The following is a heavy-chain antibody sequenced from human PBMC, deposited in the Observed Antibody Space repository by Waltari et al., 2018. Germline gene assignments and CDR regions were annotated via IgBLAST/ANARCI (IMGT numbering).Heavy chain of an antibody. CDR3: ARAPGRPGGMDV. D-gene: IGHD2-15*01. CDR1: GYSISSGYF. V-gene: IGHV4-38-2*01. J-gene: IGHJ6*02. CDR2: IYHSGST. Sequence: QVQLQESGPGLVKPAETLSLTCAASGYSISSGYFWGWIRQPPGKGLEWIGRIYHSGSTYYNPSLKSRVTISVDTSKNQFSLKLSSVTAADTAVYYCARAPGRPGGMDVWGQETTVTVSS.